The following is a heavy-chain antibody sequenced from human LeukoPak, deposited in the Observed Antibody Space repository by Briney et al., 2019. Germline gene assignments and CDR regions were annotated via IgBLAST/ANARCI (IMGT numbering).Heavy chain of an antibody. CDR3: ASLLYYYDSSGYSLETIPDY. CDR1: GGSISSYY. CDR2: IYYSGST. J-gene: IGHJ4*02. V-gene: IGHV4-59*01. D-gene: IGHD3-22*01. Sequence: SETLSLTCTVSGGSISSYYWSWIRQPPGKGLEWIGYIYYSGSTNYNPSLKSRVTISVDTSKNQFSLKLSSVTAADTAVYYCASLLYYYDSSGYSLETIPDYWVQGTLVTVSS.